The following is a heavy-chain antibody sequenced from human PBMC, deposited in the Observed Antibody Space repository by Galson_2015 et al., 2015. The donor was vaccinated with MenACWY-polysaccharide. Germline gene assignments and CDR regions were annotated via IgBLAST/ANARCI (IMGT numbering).Heavy chain of an antibody. Sequence: SLRLSCAASGFTFSSYWMNWVRQAPGKGLEWVANIKKDGSARYYADSVKGRFTISRDNAKNSLYLQMNSLRAEDTAVYFCARERLYLAFDILGQGTMVTGS. CDR1: GFTFSSYW. CDR2: IKKDGSAR. CDR3: ARERLYLAFDI. J-gene: IGHJ3*02. D-gene: IGHD2-15*01. V-gene: IGHV3-7*01.